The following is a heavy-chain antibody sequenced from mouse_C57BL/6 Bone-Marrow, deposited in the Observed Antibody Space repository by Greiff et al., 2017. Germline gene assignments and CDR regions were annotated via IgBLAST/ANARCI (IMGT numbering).Heavy chain of an antibody. CDR3: ARSGFTWVAY. J-gene: IGHJ3*01. CDR1: GFSFTGYY. CDR2: IYPYNGVS. V-gene: IGHV1-31*01. Sequence: VQLMQSGPELVKPGAPVKISCKASGFSFTGYYMHWVKLSHGNILDWIGYIYPYNGVSSYNQKFMGKATLTVDKSSSTAYMELRSLATEDSAVYYCARSGFTWVAYWGQGTLVTVSA. D-gene: IGHD1-3*01.